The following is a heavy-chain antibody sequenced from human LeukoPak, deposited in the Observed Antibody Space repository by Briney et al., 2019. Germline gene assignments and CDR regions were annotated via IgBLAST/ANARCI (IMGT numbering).Heavy chain of an antibody. CDR3: ARATHCSSATCYRPFDY. CDR2: INHSGRT. Sequence: SETLSLTCAVYGGSFSGYYWSWLRQPPGKGLEWIGEINHSGRTNYNPSLKSRVTLSVDTSKSQFSLKLTSVTAADTAVYYCARATHCSSATCYRPFDYWGQGTLVTVSS. D-gene: IGHD2-2*02. V-gene: IGHV4-34*01. J-gene: IGHJ4*02. CDR1: GGSFSGYY.